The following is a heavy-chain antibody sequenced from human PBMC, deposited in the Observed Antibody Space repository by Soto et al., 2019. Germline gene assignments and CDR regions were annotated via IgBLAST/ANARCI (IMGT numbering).Heavy chain of an antibody. CDR3: AKPLRTVVRYWYFDL. CDR2: ISYDGSNK. D-gene: IGHD2-15*01. V-gene: IGHV3-30*18. Sequence: PGGSLRLSCAASGFTFSSYGMHWVRQAPGKGLEWVAVISYDGSNKYYADSVKGRFTISRDNSKNTLYLQMNSLRAEDTAVYYCAKPLRTVVRYWYFDLWGRGTLVTVSS. J-gene: IGHJ2*01. CDR1: GFTFSSYG.